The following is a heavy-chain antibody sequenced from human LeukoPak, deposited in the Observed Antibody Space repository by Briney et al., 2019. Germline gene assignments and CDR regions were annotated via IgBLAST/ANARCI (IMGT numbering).Heavy chain of an antibody. CDR1: GGTFSSYA. CDR3: ARDSDPTYYFDSGPYHAY. V-gene: IGHV1-69*05. J-gene: IGHJ4*02. D-gene: IGHD3-10*01. Sequence: ASVKVSCKASGGTFSSYAISWVRQAPGQGLEWMGGIIPIFGTANYAQKFQGRVTMTRDTSISTAYMELSRLRSDDTAVYYCARDSDPTYYFDSGPYHAYWGQGTLVTVSS. CDR2: IIPIFGTA.